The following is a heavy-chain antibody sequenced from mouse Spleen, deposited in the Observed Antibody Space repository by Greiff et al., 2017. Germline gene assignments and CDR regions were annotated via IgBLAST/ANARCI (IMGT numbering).Heavy chain of an antibody. CDR1: GYTFTSYW. CDR3: ARPLYGSSYTWFAY. CDR2: INPSSGYT. Sequence: VQRVESGAELAKPGASVKLSCKASGYTFTSYWMHWVKQRPGQGLEWIGYINPSSGYTKYNQKFKDKATLTADKSSSTAYMQLSSLTYEDSAVYDGARPLYGSSYTWFAYWGQGTLVTVSA. D-gene: IGHD1-1*01. J-gene: IGHJ3*01. V-gene: IGHV1-7*01.